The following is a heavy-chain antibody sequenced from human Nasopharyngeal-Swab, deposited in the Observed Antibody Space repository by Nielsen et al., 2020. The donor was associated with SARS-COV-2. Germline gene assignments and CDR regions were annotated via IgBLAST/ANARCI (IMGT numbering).Heavy chain of an antibody. V-gene: IGHV5-51*01. Sequence: VRQMPGKGLEWMGIIYPGDSDTRYSPSFQGHVTISADKSISTAYLQWSSLKASDTAMYYCATSYYYGSGSYYTFSYYYGMDVWGQGTTVTVSS. D-gene: IGHD3-10*01. CDR3: ATSYYYGSGSYYTFSYYYGMDV. J-gene: IGHJ6*02. CDR2: IYPGDSDT.